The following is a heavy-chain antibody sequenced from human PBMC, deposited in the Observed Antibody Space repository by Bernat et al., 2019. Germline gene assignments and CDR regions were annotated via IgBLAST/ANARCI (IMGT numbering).Heavy chain of an antibody. CDR1: GFSLSTSGVG. CDR2: IYWDDDN. CDR3: AHSLILTGYFYFDY. D-gene: IGHD3-9*01. Sequence: QITLKESGPTLVKPTQTLTLTYTFSGFSLSTSGVGVGWIRQPPGKALEWLALIYWDDDNRYSPSLKSRLTITKDTSKNQVVLTMTNMDPVDTATYYCAHSLILTGYFYFDYWGQGTLVTVSS. J-gene: IGHJ4*02. V-gene: IGHV2-5*02.